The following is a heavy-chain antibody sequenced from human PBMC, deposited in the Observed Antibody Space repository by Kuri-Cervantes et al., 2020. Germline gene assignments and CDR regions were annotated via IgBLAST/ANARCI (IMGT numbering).Heavy chain of an antibody. CDR1: GFTVGSRY. V-gene: IGHV3-66*02. J-gene: IGHJ6*02. Sequence: GESLKISCVPSGFTVGSRYMSWVRQAPGRGLEWASLIYSGGSTYYADSVKGRFTISRDTSKDTLYLEMNRLRSEDTAVYYCASCAYNYGFGFYYDMDVWGPGTTVTVSS. D-gene: IGHD3/OR15-3a*01. CDR3: ASCAYNYGFGFYYDMDV. CDR2: IYSGGST.